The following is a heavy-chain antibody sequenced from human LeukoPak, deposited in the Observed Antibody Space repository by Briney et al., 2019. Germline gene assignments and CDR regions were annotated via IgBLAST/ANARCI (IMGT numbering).Heavy chain of an antibody. CDR2: IHPRSGET. Sequence: EASVKVSFKASGYSFTAFYIHWVRQAPGQGLEWMGWIHPRSGETNYAYKFRGRVTMTRDTSISTTYMDLGSLGSDDTAVYYCARDGEYGTGSYYRGCFDYWGQGTLVTVSS. CDR3: ARDGEYGTGSYYRGCFDY. J-gene: IGHJ4*02. V-gene: IGHV1-2*02. CDR1: GYSFTAFY. D-gene: IGHD3-10*01.